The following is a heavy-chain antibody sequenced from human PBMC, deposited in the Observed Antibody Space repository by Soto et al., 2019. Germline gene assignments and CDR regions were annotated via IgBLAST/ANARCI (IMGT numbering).Heavy chain of an antibody. Sequence: GASVKVSCKTSGYTFTAYGLAWLRQAPGQRPEWMGWVSTNNADTNYAQKFQGRVTMTTDRSTTTTYMELRSLRSDDTAVYYCASDLGYCSGGSCYVWFDPWGQGTLVTVSS. CDR3: ASDLGYCSGGSCYVWFDP. CDR2: VSTNNADT. D-gene: IGHD2-15*01. J-gene: IGHJ5*02. CDR1: GYTFTAYG. V-gene: IGHV1-18*01.